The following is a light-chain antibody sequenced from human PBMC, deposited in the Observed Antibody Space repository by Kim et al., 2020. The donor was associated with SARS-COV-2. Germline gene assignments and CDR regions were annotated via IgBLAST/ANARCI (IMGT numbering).Light chain of an antibody. CDR2: GAS. CDR3: QQGYNLLT. CDR1: QSVSSSY. J-gene: IGKJ4*01. V-gene: IGKV3D-7*01. Sequence: PGERVTLSCGASQSVSSSYLTWYQQTPGQAPRLLIYGASSRATGIPARFSGSGSGTDFTLTISSLQPEDCAVYYCQQGYNLLTFGGGTKVDIK.